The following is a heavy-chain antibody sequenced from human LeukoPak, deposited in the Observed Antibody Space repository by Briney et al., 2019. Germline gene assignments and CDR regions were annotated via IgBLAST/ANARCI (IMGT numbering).Heavy chain of an antibody. CDR2: ISYDGSNK. D-gene: IGHD4/OR15-4a*01. Sequence: GGSLRLSCAASGFTFSSYAMPWVRQAPGKGLEWVAVISYDGSNKYYADSVKGRFTISRDNSKNTLYLQMNSLRAEDTAVYYCARDCSTMYGMDVWGQGTTVTVSS. CDR3: ARDCSTMYGMDV. J-gene: IGHJ6*02. V-gene: IGHV3-30-3*01. CDR1: GFTFSSYA.